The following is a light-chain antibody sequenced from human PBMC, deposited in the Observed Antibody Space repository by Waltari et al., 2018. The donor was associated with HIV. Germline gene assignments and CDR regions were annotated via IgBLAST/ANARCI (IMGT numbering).Light chain of an antibody. CDR2: EVT. CDR1: NIHVGDYDY. CDR3: SSYSASTAIL. Sequence: QSVLTQPASVSGSPGQSITISCPGTNIHVGDYDYFSWYQQHPGKAPKLLIYEVTHRPSGISSRFSGSKSGNTASMTISGLQAEDEADYYCSSYSASTAILFGGGTKVTVL. J-gene: IGLJ3*02. V-gene: IGLV2-14*01.